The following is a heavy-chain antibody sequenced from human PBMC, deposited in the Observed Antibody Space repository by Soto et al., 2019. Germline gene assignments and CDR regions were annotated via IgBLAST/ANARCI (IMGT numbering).Heavy chain of an antibody. CDR3: ARDHGGDSSAMDI. D-gene: IGHD6-25*01. CDR2: ISSSGSTI. V-gene: IGHV3-48*03. CDR1: GFTFSSYE. Sequence: EVQLVESGGGLVQPGGSPRLSCAASGFTFSSYEMNWVRQAPGKGLEWVSYISSSGSTIYYADSVKGRFTISRDNAKNSLYLQMNSLRAEDTAVYYCARDHGGDSSAMDIWGQGTMVTVSS. J-gene: IGHJ3*02.